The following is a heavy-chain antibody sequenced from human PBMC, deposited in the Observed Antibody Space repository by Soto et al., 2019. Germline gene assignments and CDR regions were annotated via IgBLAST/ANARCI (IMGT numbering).Heavy chain of an antibody. CDR1: GGTFSSYA. V-gene: IGHV1-69*13. D-gene: IGHD2-15*01. CDR3: ARGRSVVAASPTKQTQYVAFDI. CDR2: IIPIFGTA. J-gene: IGHJ3*02. Sequence: ASVKVSCKASGGTFSSYAISWVRQAPGQGLEWMGGIIPIFGTANYAQKFQGRVTITADESTSTAYMELSSLRSEDTAVYYCARGRSVVAASPTKQTQYVAFDIWGQGTMVTVSS.